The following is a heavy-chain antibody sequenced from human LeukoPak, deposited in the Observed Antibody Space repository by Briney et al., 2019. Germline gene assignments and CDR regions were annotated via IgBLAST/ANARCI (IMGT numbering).Heavy chain of an antibody. CDR1: GYTFTGYY. CDR2: INPNSGGT. V-gene: IGHV1-2*02. J-gene: IGHJ4*02. CDR3: ARGPSVGYRTYVDY. D-gene: IGHD5-18*01. Sequence: ASVKVSCKSSGYTFTGYYMHWVRQAHGQGLEWMEWINPNSGGTNYAQKFQGRVTMTRDTSISTAYMELSRLRSDDTAVYYCARGPSVGYRTYVDYWGQGTLVTVSS.